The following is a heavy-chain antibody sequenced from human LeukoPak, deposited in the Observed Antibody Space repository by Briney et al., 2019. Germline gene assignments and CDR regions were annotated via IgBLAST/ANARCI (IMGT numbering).Heavy chain of an antibody. D-gene: IGHD1-26*01. J-gene: IGHJ3*02. CDR2: IRSKAYGGTT. V-gene: IGHV3-49*03. CDR1: GFTFGDYA. CDR3: TRVVRASYVGAFDI. Sequence: GGSLRLSCTASGFTFGDYAMSWFRQAPGKGLEWVGFIRSKAYGGTTEYAASVKGRFTISRDDSKSIAYLQINSLKTEDTAVYYWTRVVRASYVGAFDIWGQGTMVTVSS.